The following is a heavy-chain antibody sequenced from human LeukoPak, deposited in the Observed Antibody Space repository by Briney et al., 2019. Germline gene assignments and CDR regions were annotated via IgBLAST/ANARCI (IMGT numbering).Heavy chain of an antibody. CDR3: ARDLGYSGYDHYFDY. V-gene: IGHV3-30*01. D-gene: IGHD5-12*01. CDR2: ISYDGSNK. CDR1: VFTFSSYA. J-gene: IGHJ4*02. Sequence: GGSLRLSCAASVFTFSSYAMHCARQAPGKGREWGAVISYDGSNKYYADSVKGRFTISRDNSKNTLYLQMNRLRDEDTAVYYCARDLGYSGYDHYFDYWGQGTLVTVSS.